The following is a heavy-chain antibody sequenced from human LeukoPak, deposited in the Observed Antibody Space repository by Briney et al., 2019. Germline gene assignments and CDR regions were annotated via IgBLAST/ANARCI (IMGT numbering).Heavy chain of an antibody. J-gene: IGHJ4*02. CDR2: IYHSGST. CDR3: ARELTTVTYYFDY. V-gene: IGHV4-30-2*01. Sequence: SQTLSLTCTVSGGSISSGGYYWSWIRQPPGKGLEWIGYIYHSGSTYYNPSLKSRVTISVDRSKNQFSLKLSSVTAADTAVYYCARELTTVTYYFDYWGQGTLVTVSS. D-gene: IGHD4-17*01. CDR1: GGSISSGGYY.